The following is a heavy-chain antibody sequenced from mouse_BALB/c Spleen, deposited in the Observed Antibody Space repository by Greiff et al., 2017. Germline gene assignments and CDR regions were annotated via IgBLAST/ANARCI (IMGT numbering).Heavy chain of an antibody. CDR3: ARGRRAWFAY. J-gene: IGHJ3*01. V-gene: IGHV1S81*02. CDR1: GYTFTSYW. CDR2: INPSNGRT. Sequence: VQLKQPGAELVKPGASVKLSCKASGYTFTSYWMHWVKQRPGQGLEWIGEINPSNGRTNYNEKFKSKATLTVDKSSSTAYMQLSSLTSEDSAVYYCARGRRAWFAYWGQGTLVTVSA.